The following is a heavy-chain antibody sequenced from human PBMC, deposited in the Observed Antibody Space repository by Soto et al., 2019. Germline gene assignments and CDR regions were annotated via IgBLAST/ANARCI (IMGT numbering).Heavy chain of an antibody. V-gene: IGHV2-70*01. CDR1: GFSLSTSGMC. D-gene: IGHD6-6*01. Sequence: SGPTLVNPTQTLTLTCTFSGFSLSTSGMCVSWIRQPPGKALEWLALIDWDDDKYYSTSLKTRLTISKDTSKNQVVLTMTNMDPVDTATYYCARISSPRGDSRSSGGWFDHWGQGTLVTVSS. CDR3: ARISSPRGDSRSSGGWFDH. CDR2: IDWDDDK. J-gene: IGHJ5*02.